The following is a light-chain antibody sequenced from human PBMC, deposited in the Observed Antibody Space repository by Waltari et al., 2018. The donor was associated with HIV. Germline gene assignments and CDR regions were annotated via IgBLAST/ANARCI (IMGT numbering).Light chain of an antibody. J-gene: IGLJ2*01. Sequence: QSVLTQPPSASGSPGQSVTISCTGTSSDVGGYNFVSWYQQHPGKAPKLMIFEVTKLPSGVPARFSGSKTGNTASLTVSGLQADDEADYYCSSYAGSNNLVFGGGTKLTVL. V-gene: IGLV2-8*01. CDR2: EVT. CDR1: SSDVGGYNF. CDR3: SSYAGSNNLV.